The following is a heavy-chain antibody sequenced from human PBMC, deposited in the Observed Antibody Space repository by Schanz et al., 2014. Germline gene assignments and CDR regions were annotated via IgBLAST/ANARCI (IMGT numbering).Heavy chain of an antibody. Sequence: EVQLVESGGGLIQPGGSLRLSCAASGFTVSSNYMSWVRQAPGKGLEWVAVIYSGGSTFYTDSVKGRFTISRDNSKNTLYLQMTGLIAEDTAVYYCAKCIGWYGRCAFDIWGQGTMVAVSS. CDR3: AKCIGWYGRCAFDI. V-gene: IGHV3-53*01. D-gene: IGHD6-19*01. CDR1: GFTVSSNY. CDR2: IYSGGST. J-gene: IGHJ3*02.